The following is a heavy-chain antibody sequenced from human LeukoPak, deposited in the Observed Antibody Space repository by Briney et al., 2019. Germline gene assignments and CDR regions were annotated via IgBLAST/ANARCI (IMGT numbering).Heavy chain of an antibody. V-gene: IGHV3-33*06. J-gene: IGHJ4*02. CDR3: AKVEGIYDSSGYTLDY. Sequence: GGSLRLSCAASGFTFSSYGMHWVRQAPGKGLEWVAVIWYDGSNKYYADSVKGRFTISRDNSKNTLYLQMNSLRAEDTAVYYCAKVEGIYDSSGYTLDYWGQGTLVTVSS. D-gene: IGHD3-22*01. CDR2: IWYDGSNK. CDR1: GFTFSSYG.